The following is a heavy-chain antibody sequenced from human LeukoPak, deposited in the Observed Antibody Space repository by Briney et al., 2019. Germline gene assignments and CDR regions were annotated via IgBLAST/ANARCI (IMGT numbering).Heavy chain of an antibody. CDR3: STFSRGYWVY. V-gene: IGHV1-2*02. Sequence: ASVKVSCQASGYTFTGYFMHWVRQAPGQGLEGMGWINPESGGTNYAQKFQGRVTMTRDTSISTAYMELSRLRSDDTAVFYCSTFSRGYWVYGGQGRLVILSS. CDR1: GYTFTGYF. CDR2: INPESGGT. J-gene: IGHJ4*02. D-gene: IGHD2-8*02.